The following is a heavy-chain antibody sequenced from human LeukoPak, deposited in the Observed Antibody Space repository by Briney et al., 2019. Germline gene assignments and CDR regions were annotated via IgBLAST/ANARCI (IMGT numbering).Heavy chain of an antibody. V-gene: IGHV3-23*01. J-gene: IGHJ6*02. D-gene: IGHD1/OR15-1a*01. CDR3: GRIAINANNGMDV. CDR1: GFTFSSYA. CDR2: ISGSGGST. Sequence: GGSLRLSCAASGFTFSSYAMSWVRQAPGKGLEWVSAISGSGGSTYYADSVKGRFSISRDNSKNTLYLQMNSLRTEDTAVYYCGRIAINANNGMDVWGQGTTVTVSS.